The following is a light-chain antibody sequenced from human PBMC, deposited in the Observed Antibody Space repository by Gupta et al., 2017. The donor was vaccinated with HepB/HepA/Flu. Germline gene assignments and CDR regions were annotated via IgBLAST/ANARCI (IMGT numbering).Light chain of an antibody. Sequence: AIQMTQSPSSLSASVGDRVTITCRASQGIRNDLGWYQQKPGKAPKLLIYAASRLQSGVPSRFSGSGSGTDFTLTISSRQPEDFATYYCRQEDNSPFTFGHGTKVDIK. CDR2: AAS. CDR3: RQEDNSPFT. V-gene: IGKV1-6*01. J-gene: IGKJ3*01. CDR1: QGIRND.